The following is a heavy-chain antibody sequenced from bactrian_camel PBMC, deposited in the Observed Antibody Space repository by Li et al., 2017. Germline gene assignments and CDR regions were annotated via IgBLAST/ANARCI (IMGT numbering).Heavy chain of an antibody. Sequence: QVQLVESGGGSEQAGGSLRLSCAAPGFLYSRKCTGWFRQGAGTEREGVASIDNDGTTTYADSVKGRFTISKDNAKNTVYLQMNSLKSEDSAMYYCATRKYACNGLLTASLFVAWGQGTQVTVS. V-gene: IGHV3S53*01. D-gene: IGHD3*01. CDR3: ATRKYACNGLLTASLFVA. CDR2: IDNDGTT. CDR1: GFLYSRKC. J-gene: IGHJ4*01.